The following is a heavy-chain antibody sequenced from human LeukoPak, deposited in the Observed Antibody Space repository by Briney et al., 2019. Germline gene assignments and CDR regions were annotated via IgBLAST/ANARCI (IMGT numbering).Heavy chain of an antibody. J-gene: IGHJ6*04. CDR2: ISSSDNTI. CDR1: EFTLSDYY. Sequence: PGGSLRLSCAASEFTLSDYYMSWIRQAPGKGLEWVSYISSSDNTIYYADSVKGRFTISRDNAKNSLYLQMNSLRAEDTAVYYCAELGITMIGGVWGKGTTVTISS. D-gene: IGHD3-10*02. V-gene: IGHV3-11*04. CDR3: AELGITMIGGV.